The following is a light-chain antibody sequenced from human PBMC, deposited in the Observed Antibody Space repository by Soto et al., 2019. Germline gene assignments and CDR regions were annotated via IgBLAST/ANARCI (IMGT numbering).Light chain of an antibody. CDR3: ETWDSNTRV. CDR1: SGRSTNI. V-gene: IGLV4-60*03. CDR2: LEGSGNY. J-gene: IGLJ3*02. Sequence: QPVLTQSSSASASLGSSVKLTCTLSSGRSTNIIAWHQQQPGKAPRYLMKLEGSGNYNKGSGVPDRFSGSSSGADRYLSISNLQSEDEADYYCETWDSNTRVFGGGTKRTVL.